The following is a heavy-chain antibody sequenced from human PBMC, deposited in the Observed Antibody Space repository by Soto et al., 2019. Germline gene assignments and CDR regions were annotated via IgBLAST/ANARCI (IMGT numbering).Heavy chain of an antibody. Sequence: QGQLVQSGAEVKKPGASVKVSCKASGYTFTSYDINWVRRATGQGLEWMGWMKHKSGNTGYAQKLQGRVNMTRNTSISTAYMELSSLRSEDTAVYYCARTLYGDNVDYWGQGTLVTVSS. CDR3: ARTLYGDNVDY. CDR1: GYTFTSYD. D-gene: IGHD4-17*01. CDR2: MKHKSGNT. J-gene: IGHJ4*02. V-gene: IGHV1-8*01.